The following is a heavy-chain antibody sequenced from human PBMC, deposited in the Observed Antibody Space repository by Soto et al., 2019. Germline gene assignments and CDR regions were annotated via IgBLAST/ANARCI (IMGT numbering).Heavy chain of an antibody. D-gene: IGHD2-15*01. CDR2: TYYSGST. CDR3: AREWSAFDY. V-gene: IGHV4-59*11. J-gene: IGHJ4*02. Sequence: SETLSLTCTVSGASSSGHKWNWIRQPPGKGLEWIGYTYYSGSTNYNPSLKSRVTISMDTSKSQFSLKLSSATAADTAVYYCAREWSAFDYWGQGTLVTVSS. CDR1: GASSSGHK.